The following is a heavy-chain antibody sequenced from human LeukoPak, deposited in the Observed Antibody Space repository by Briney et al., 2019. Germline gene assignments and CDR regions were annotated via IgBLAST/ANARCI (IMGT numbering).Heavy chain of an antibody. CDR3: ARDGNYYGSGGYLDY. Sequence: GGSLRLSCAASGFTFSSYAMHWVRQAPGKGLEWVAIISYDGSNEYYADSVKGQFTISRDNSNNTLYLQMNSLRAEDTAVYYCARDGNYYGSGGYLDYWGQGTLVTVSS. CDR1: GFTFSSYA. CDR2: ISYDGSNE. J-gene: IGHJ4*02. D-gene: IGHD3-10*01. V-gene: IGHV3-30*04.